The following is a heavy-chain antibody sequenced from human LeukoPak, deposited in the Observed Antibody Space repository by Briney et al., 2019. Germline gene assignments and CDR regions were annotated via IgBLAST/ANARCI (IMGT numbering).Heavy chain of an antibody. CDR1: GFTFDDYA. D-gene: IGHD3-10*01. CDR2: ISWNSGSI. Sequence: PGRSLRLSCAASGFTFDDYAMHWVRQAPGKGLEWVSGISWNSGSIGYADSVKGRFTISRDNAKNSLYLQMNSLRAEDTALYYCARTTYYYGSGYYLGAFDIWGQGTMVTVSS. V-gene: IGHV3-9*01. J-gene: IGHJ3*02. CDR3: ARTTYYYGSGYYLGAFDI.